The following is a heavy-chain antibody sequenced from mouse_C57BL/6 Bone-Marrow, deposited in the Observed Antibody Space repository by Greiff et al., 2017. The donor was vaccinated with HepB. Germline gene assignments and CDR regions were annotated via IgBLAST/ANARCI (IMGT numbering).Heavy chain of an antibody. CDR1: GYTFTSYG. V-gene: IGHV1-81*01. CDR2: IYPRSGNT. J-gene: IGHJ2*01. Sequence: QVQLKESGAELARPGASVKLSCKASGYTFTSYGISWVKQRTGQGLEWIGEIYPRSGNTYYNEKFKGKATLTADKSSSTAYMELRSLTSEDAAVYFCARTADSSYYYFDYWGQGTTLTVSS. CDR3: ARTADSSYYYFDY. D-gene: IGHD1-1*01.